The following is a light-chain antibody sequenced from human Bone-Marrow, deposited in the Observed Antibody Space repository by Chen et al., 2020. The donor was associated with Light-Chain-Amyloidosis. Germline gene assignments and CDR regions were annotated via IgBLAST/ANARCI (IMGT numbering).Light chain of an antibody. V-gene: IGLV3-21*02. J-gene: IGLJ3*02. CDR3: QVWDRSSDRPV. CDR1: NIGSTS. CDR2: DDS. Sequence: SYVLTQPSSVSVAPGQTATIACGGNNIGSTSVPWYQQMPGQAPLLVVYDDSDRPSGIPERLSGSNSGNTATLTISRVEAGDEADYYCQVWDRSSDRPVFGGGTKLTVL.